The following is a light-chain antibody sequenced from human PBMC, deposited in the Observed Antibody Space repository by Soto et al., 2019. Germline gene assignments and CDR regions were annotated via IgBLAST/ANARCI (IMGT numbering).Light chain of an antibody. V-gene: IGKV1-39*01. CDR2: AAS. Sequence: DIQMTQSPSSLSASVGDRVTITCRASQTITNYLSWYQQKLGTAPKLLIYAASSLQSVVPSRFTGSGSGTHFTLTITSLQPEDFATYYCQQSYTTPHTFGQGTKLEIK. J-gene: IGKJ2*01. CDR1: QTITNY. CDR3: QQSYTTPHT.